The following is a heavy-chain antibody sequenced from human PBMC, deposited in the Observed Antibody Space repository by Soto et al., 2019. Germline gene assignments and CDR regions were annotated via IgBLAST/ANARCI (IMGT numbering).Heavy chain of an antibody. J-gene: IGHJ4*02. D-gene: IGHD3-22*01. CDR3: AIEHSVSESGDSSGYSPVY. CDR2: INHSGST. Sequence: SETLSLTCAVYGASFSGYYWSWIRQPPGKGLEWIGEINHSGSTKYNPSLKSRVTISADTSKNQVALKLSSVTAADTAVYYCAIEHSVSESGDSSGYSPVYWGRGTLVSVSS. V-gene: IGHV4-34*01. CDR1: GASFSGYY.